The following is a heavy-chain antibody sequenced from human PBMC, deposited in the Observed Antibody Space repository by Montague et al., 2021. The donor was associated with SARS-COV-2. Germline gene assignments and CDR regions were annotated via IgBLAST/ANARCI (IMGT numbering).Heavy chain of an antibody. D-gene: IGHD2-2*01. Sequence: SLRLSCAASGFTFRSYAMSWVRQAPGKGLEWVSGIIGGGGSTYYTDSVKGRFTISRDNPKNTLYLQMNSLRVEDTAVYYCAKGGYCSSISCHGRYEYGMDVWGQGTTVTVSS. CDR1: GFTFRSYA. J-gene: IGHJ6*02. CDR2: IIGGGGST. CDR3: AKGGYCSSISCHGRYEYGMDV. V-gene: IGHV3-23*01.